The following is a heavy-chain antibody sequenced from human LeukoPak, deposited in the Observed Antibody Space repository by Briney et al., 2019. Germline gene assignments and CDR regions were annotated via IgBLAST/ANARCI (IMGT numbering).Heavy chain of an antibody. J-gene: IGHJ4*02. CDR2: IIPIFGTA. D-gene: IGHD5-18*01. Sequence: ASVKVSCKASGGTFSSYAISWVRQAPGQGLEWMGGIIPIFGTANYAQKFQGRVTITTDESTSTAYMELSSLRSEDTAVYYCARGDVDTATVFDYWGQGTLVTVSS. CDR3: ARGDVDTATVFDY. V-gene: IGHV1-69*05. CDR1: GGTFSSYA.